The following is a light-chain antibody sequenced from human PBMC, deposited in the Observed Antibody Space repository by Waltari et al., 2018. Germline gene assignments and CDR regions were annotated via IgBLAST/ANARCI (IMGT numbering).Light chain of an antibody. Sequence: SYELTQPPSVSVSPGQTASITCSGDNLGDKSARCAQQKPGQSPVLVIYLDTKRPSAIPERFSGSKSGNTATLTISGTQTMDEADYYCQAWDSSTYVFGTGTKVTVL. V-gene: IGLV3-1*01. CDR1: NLGDKS. CDR3: QAWDSSTYV. J-gene: IGLJ1*01. CDR2: LDT.